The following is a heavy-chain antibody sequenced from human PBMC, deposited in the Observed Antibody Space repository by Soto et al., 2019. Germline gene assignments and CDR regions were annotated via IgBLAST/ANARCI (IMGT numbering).Heavy chain of an antibody. V-gene: IGHV3-23*01. J-gene: IGHJ4*02. Sequence: EVQLLESRGGLVQPGGALRLACAVSGLTFSRVDLSWVRQPPGKGLEWVSASGGSDLSTHCVDSVKGRFTISRDSSKNTLYLQMNSLSAEDTAVYYCVTHSWNYSGQGTLVTVSS. D-gene: IGHD1-1*01. CDR3: VTHSWNY. CDR1: GLTFSRVD. CDR2: SGGSDLST.